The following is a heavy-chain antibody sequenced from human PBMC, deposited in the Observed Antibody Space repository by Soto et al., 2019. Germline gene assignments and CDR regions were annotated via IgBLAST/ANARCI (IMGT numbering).Heavy chain of an antibody. V-gene: IGHV4-59*01. CDR1: GGSIINSY. CDR3: ARGDRWLDP. D-gene: IGHD2-15*01. J-gene: IGHJ5*02. Sequence: ETLSLTCTVSGGSIINSYWSWIRQPPGKGLEWIGYIYYSGSTNYNPSLKSRVTISVDTSKNQFSLRLSSVTAADTAVYYCARGDRWLDPWGQGTLVTVSS. CDR2: IYYSGST.